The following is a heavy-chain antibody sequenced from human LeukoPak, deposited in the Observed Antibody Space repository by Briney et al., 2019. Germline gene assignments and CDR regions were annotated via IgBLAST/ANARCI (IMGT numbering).Heavy chain of an antibody. J-gene: IGHJ4*02. CDR3: ARVVPAAINFDY. V-gene: IGHV4-30-4*08. D-gene: IGHD2-2*01. Sequence: PSQTLSLTCTVSGGSISSGDYYWSWIRQPPGKGLEWIGYIYYSGSTYYNPSLKSRVTISVDTPKNQFSLKLSSVTAADTAVYYCARVVPAAINFDYWGQGTLVTVSS. CDR2: IYYSGST. CDR1: GGSISSGDYY.